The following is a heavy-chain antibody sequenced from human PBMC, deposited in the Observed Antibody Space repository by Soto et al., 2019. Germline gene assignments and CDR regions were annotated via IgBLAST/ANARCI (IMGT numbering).Heavy chain of an antibody. V-gene: IGHV1-3*01. Sequence: AIDCGGQAGGQRIEWMGWSDAGNGNTKYAQKFQGRVTITRDTSASTAYMELSSLRSEDTAVYYCASADRGYYDSSCYSSGDYWGQGPLVTAS. J-gene: IGHJ4*02. CDR2: SDAGNGNT. CDR1: A. D-gene: IGHD3-22*01. CDR3: ASADRGYYDSSCYSSGDY.